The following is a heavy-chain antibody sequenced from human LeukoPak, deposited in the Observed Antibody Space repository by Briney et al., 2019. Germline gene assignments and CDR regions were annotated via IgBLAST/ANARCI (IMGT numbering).Heavy chain of an antibody. CDR2: INPNSGGT. V-gene: IGHV1-2*02. CDR1: GYTFTGYY. CDR3: ARDYCGGDCYFGWFDP. J-gene: IGHJ5*02. Sequence: ASVKVSCKASGYTFTGYYMHWVRQAPGQGLEWMGWINPNSGGTNYAQKFQGRVTMTRDTSISTAYMELGRLRSDDTAVYYCARDYCGGDCYFGWFDPWGQGTLVTVSS. D-gene: IGHD2-21*01.